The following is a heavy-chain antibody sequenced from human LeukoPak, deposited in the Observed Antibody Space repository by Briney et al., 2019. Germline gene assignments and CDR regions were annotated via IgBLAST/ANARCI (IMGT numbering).Heavy chain of an antibody. CDR3: ALGGVGAPFDY. CDR2: IYYSGST. J-gene: IGHJ4*02. D-gene: IGHD1-26*01. Sequence: SETLSLTCTVSGGSISSYYWSWIRQPPGKGLEWIGYIYYSGSTNYNPSLKSRVTISVDTSKNQFSLKLSSVTAADTAVYYCALGGVGAPFDYWGQGTLVTVSS. V-gene: IGHV4-59*01. CDR1: GGSISSYY.